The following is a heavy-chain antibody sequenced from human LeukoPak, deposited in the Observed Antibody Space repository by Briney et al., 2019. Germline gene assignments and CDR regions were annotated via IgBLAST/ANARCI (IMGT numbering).Heavy chain of an antibody. D-gene: IGHD3-9*01. CDR2: IIPIFGTA. CDR1: GGTFSIYA. CDR3: ARVFSYYYYMDV. J-gene: IGHJ6*03. Sequence: SANVSCKASGGTFSIYAISWARQAPGQGLEWMGGIIPIFGTANYAQKFQGRVTITTDESTSTAYMELSSLRSEDTAVYYCARVFSYYYYMDVWGKGTTVTVSS. V-gene: IGHV1-69*05.